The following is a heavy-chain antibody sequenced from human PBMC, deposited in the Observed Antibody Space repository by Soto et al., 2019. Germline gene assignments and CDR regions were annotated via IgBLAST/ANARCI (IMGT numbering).Heavy chain of an antibody. J-gene: IGHJ5*02. D-gene: IGHD6-13*01. CDR3: ARSPAATGTSCLDP. Sequence: QVQLVQSGTEVKKPGASVKVSCKASGYTFTNYGITWVRQAPGEGLEWMGWISGYNGHTNYAQKVQGRVTMTTDTSTSTAYMELRSLRSDDTAVFYCARSPAATGTSCLDPWGQGTLVTVCS. V-gene: IGHV1-18*04. CDR2: ISGYNGHT. CDR1: GYTFTNYG.